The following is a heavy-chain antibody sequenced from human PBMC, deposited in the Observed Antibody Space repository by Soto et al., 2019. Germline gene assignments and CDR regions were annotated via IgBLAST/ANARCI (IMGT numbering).Heavy chain of an antibody. Sequence: QVQLVQSGAEVKKPGSSVKVSCKASGGTFRSYAISWVRQAPGQGLEWMGGIFPIFGTANYAQKFQGRFTITADESTSTAYMELSSLRSEDTAVYYCAALGYCTNDVCSDVDYWGQGTLVTVSS. V-gene: IGHV1-69*12. D-gene: IGHD2-8*01. J-gene: IGHJ4*02. CDR2: IFPIFGTA. CDR3: AALGYCTNDVCSDVDY. CDR1: GGTFRSYA.